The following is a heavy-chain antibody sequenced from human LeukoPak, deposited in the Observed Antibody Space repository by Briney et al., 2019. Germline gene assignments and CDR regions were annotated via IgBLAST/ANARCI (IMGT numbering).Heavy chain of an antibody. J-gene: IGHJ3*02. CDR1: GYTFTSYG. CDR3: ASQVSLAAAGTDAFDI. D-gene: IGHD6-13*01. Sequence: ASVKVSCKASGYTFTSYGISWVRQAPGQGLEGMGWISAYNGNTNYAQKLQGRVTMTTDTSTSTAYMELRSLRSDDTAVYYCASQVSLAAAGTDAFDIWGQGTMVTVSS. V-gene: IGHV1-18*01. CDR2: ISAYNGNT.